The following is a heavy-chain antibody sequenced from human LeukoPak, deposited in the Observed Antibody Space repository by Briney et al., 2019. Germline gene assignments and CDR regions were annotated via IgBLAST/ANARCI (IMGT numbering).Heavy chain of an antibody. CDR3: ATEGHSSGWAGTFDI. D-gene: IGHD6-25*01. Sequence: GRSLRLSCAASGYTFSTSSMHWVRQAPGKGLEGVAVTSYDESIKVYAESVKGRFTISRDNSENTLYLQMNSLKFEDTAVYYCATEGHSSGWAGTFDIWGQGTMVTISS. CDR2: TSYDESIK. V-gene: IGHV3-30-3*01. CDR1: GYTFSTSS. J-gene: IGHJ3*02.